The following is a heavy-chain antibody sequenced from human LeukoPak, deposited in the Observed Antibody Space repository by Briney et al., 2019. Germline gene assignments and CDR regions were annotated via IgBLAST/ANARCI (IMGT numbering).Heavy chain of an antibody. CDR3: AKDGPEGYGDYQGWYFQH. CDR2: VSFDGRNK. V-gene: IGHV3-30-3*01. J-gene: IGHJ1*01. CDR1: GFSLSSYA. D-gene: IGHD4-17*01. Sequence: PGGSLRLSCEASGFSLSSYAFHWVRQAPGKGLEWVSFVSFDGRNKNYADSVRGRFTISRDNSKNTMYLQMNSLRAEDTAVYYCAKDGPEGYGDYQGWYFQHWGQGTLVTVSS.